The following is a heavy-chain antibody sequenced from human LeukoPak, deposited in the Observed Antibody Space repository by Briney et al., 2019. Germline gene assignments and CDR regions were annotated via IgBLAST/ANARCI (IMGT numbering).Heavy chain of an antibody. CDR1: GFTFSSYS. Sequence: GGSLRLSCAASGFTFSSYSMNWVRQAPGKGLEWVSVIYSGGSTYYADSVKGRFTISRDNSKNTLYLQMNSLRAEDTAVYYCARDRGSSWSGGYYFDYWGQGTLVTVSS. D-gene: IGHD6-13*01. CDR3: ARDRGSSWSGGYYFDY. V-gene: IGHV3-53*01. J-gene: IGHJ4*02. CDR2: IYSGGST.